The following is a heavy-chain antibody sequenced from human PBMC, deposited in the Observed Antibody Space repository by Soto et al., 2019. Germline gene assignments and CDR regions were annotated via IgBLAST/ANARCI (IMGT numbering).Heavy chain of an antibody. CDR2: IIPIFGTA. D-gene: IGHD2-21*02. CDR3: ARKTLAYCGGDCYSVIHCYGMDV. V-gene: IGHV1-69*01. CDR1: GGTFSSYA. Sequence: QVQLVQSGAEVKKPGSSVKVSCKASGGTFSSYAISWVRQAPGQGLEWMGGIIPIFGTANYAQKFQGRVTITADESTSTAYVELSSLRSEDTAVYYCARKTLAYCGGDCYSVIHCYGMDVWGQGTTVTVSS. J-gene: IGHJ6*02.